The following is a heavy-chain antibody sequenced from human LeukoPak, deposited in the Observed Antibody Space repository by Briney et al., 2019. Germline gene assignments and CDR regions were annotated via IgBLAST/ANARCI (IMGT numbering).Heavy chain of an antibody. CDR2: INHSGST. Sequence: SETLSLTCAVYGGSFSGYYWSWIRQPPGKGLEWIGEINHSGSTNYNPSLKSRVTISVDTSKNQFSVNLNSVTAADAAFYYCARRRIPATITGSRLSSRFDSWGQGTLVTVSS. V-gene: IGHV4-34*01. J-gene: IGHJ1*01. CDR1: GGSFSGYY. CDR3: ARRRIPATITGSRLSSRFDS. D-gene: IGHD5-12*01.